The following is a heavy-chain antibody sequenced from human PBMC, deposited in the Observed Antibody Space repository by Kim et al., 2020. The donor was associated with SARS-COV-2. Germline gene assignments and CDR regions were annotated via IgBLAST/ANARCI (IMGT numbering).Heavy chain of an antibody. J-gene: IGHJ4*02. D-gene: IGHD6-13*01. V-gene: IGHV4-39*01. CDR3: AGHAAAGILFDY. CDR2: IYYSGST. Sequence: SETLSLTCTVSGGSISSSSYYWGWIRQPPGKGLEWIGRIYYSGSTYYNPSLKSRVTISVDTSKNQFSLKLSSVTAADTAVYYCAGHAAAGILFDYWGQGTRVTVSS. CDR1: GGSISSSSYY.